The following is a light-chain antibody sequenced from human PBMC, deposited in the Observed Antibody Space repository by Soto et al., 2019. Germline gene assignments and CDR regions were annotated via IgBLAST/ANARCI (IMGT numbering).Light chain of an antibody. Sequence: EIVLTQSPATLSLSPGERATLSCRASQSVSSYLAWYQQKPGQAPRLLIYEASNRATGIPPRFSGSGSETDFTLTISSLEPEDFAVYSCQQRSNWPLTFGGGTKVEVK. J-gene: IGKJ4*01. CDR2: EAS. CDR1: QSVSSY. CDR3: QQRSNWPLT. V-gene: IGKV3-11*01.